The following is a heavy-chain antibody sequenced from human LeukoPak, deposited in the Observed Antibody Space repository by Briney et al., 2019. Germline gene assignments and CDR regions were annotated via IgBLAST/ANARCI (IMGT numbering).Heavy chain of an antibody. CDR1: GFTFSSYA. D-gene: IGHD6-6*01. V-gene: IGHV3-23*01. CDR3: AKDVVAAARPYYFDY. J-gene: IGHJ4*02. Sequence: GGSLRLSCAASGFTFSSYAMSWVRQAPGKGLEWVSAISGSGSSTYYVDSVKGRFTISRDNSKNTLYLQMNSLRAEDTAIYYCAKDVVAAARPYYFDYWGQGILVTASS. CDR2: ISGSGSST.